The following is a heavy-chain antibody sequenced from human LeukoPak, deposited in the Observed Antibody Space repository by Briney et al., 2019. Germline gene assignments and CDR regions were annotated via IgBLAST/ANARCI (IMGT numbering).Heavy chain of an antibody. CDR1: GFTFTTYW. CDR3: AKSTADY. Sequence: GGSLRLSCAASGFTFTTYWMTWVRQAPGKGLEWVAFIRFDGSNKYYADSVKGRFTISRDNSKNTLYLQMNSLRGEDMAVYYCAKSTADYWGQGTLVTVSS. D-gene: IGHD4-17*01. V-gene: IGHV3-30*02. J-gene: IGHJ4*02. CDR2: IRFDGSNK.